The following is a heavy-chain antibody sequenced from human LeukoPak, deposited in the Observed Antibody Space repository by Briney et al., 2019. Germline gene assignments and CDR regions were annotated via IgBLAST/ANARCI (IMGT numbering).Heavy chain of an antibody. Sequence: SETLSLTCTVSGGSISSYYWSWIRQPPGKGLEWIGYIYYSGSTNYNPSLKSRVTISVDTSKNQFSLKLSSVTAADTAVYYCARLEYSGYEEDAFDIRGQGTMVTVSS. CDR2: IYYSGST. J-gene: IGHJ3*02. V-gene: IGHV4-59*08. CDR1: GGSISSYY. D-gene: IGHD5-12*01. CDR3: ARLEYSGYEEDAFDI.